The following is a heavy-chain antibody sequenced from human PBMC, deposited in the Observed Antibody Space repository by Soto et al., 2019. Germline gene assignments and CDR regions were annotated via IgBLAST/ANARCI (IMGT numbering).Heavy chain of an antibody. J-gene: IGHJ6*02. Sequence: EVQLVESGGGLVQPGGSLRLSCEASGFTFRNYGMHWVRQGTGKGLEWVSGISAAGDPDYADSVEGRFTISRENAQNSFFLQMNSLRVGDTAVYYCARTDRDFYGLDVWGQGTTVIVSS. V-gene: IGHV3-13*05. CDR3: ARTDRDFYGLDV. CDR1: GFTFRNYG. CDR2: ISAAGDP.